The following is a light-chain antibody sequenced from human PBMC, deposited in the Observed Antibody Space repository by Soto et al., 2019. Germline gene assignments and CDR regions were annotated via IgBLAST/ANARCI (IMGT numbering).Light chain of an antibody. CDR3: VAWDGSRNGYVV. Sequence: QSALTQPPSASETPGQRVTISCSGSSSNIGRNTVNWYQHLARTAAKPVIYRNNHRPSRVRDRSSGSKSGTSGSLATSRPQSEDDADYYGVAWDGSRNGYVVFVGRT. CDR1: SSNIGRNT. V-gene: IGLV1-44*01. J-gene: IGLJ2*01. CDR2: RNN.